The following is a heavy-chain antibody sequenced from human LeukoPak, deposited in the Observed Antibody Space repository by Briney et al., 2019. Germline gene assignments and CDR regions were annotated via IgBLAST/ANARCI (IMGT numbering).Heavy chain of an antibody. CDR1: GYTFTSYD. CDR3: ARGSIPYYYYYMDV. J-gene: IGHJ6*03. CDR2: MNPNSGNT. V-gene: IGHV1-8*01. Sequence: RASVKVFCKASGYTFTSYDINWVRQATGQGLEWMGWMNPNSGNTGYAQKFQGRVTMTRNTSINTAYMELSSLRSEDTAVYYCARGSIPYYYYYMDVWGKGTTVTISS. D-gene: IGHD2-21*01.